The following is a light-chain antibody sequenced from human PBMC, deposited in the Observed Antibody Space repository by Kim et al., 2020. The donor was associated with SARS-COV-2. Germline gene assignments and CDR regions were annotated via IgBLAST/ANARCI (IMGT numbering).Light chain of an antibody. V-gene: IGKV1-33*01. J-gene: IGKJ4*01. CDR2: DAS. CDR3: QQYDTLFT. CDR1: QDINNH. Sequence: DIQMTQSPFSLSASVGDRVTITCQASQDINNHLNWYQQKSGKAPELLIYDASKLETGVPSRFSGSGSGTDFTFTISDLQPEDVATYYCQQYDTLFTFGGGTKVEI.